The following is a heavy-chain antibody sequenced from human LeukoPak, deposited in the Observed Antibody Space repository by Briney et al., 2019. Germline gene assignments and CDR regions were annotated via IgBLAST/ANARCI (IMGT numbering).Heavy chain of an antibody. V-gene: IGHV3-30*18. CDR2: MSYDGFNK. J-gene: IGHJ4*02. Sequence: GRSLRLSCAASGFTFSSYAMHWVRQSLGKGLEWVAAMSYDGFNKYYADSVKGRFTISRDNSKNTLYLQMNSLRAEDTAVYYCAKTKGYSYGYYFDYWGQGTLVTVSS. CDR3: AKTKGYSYGYYFDY. D-gene: IGHD5-18*01. CDR1: GFTFSSYA.